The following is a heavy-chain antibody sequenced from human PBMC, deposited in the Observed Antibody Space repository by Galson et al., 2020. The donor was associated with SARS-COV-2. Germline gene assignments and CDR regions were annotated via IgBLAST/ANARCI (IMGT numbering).Heavy chain of an antibody. CDR1: GGSISSAAYY. CDR3: AREWFLDSAAYYPPAFNI. V-gene: IGHV4-61*09. D-gene: IGHD3-22*01. J-gene: IGHJ3*02. CDR2: IETSGTT. Sequence: SETLSLTCSVSGGSISSAAYYWSWIRQPAGKALEWIGHIETSGTTNYNPSLKSRVTISPDTSKNQFSLKLRAVTAADTAVYYCAREWFLDSAAYYPPAFNIWGQGTVVTVSS.